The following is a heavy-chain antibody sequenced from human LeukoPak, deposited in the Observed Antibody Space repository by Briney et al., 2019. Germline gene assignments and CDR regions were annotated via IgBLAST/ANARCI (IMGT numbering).Heavy chain of an antibody. CDR1: GDNVSSNSAA. D-gene: IGHD2-21*02. CDR2: TYYRSKWYN. J-gene: IGHJ6*02. CDR3: ARDGDPGYYYYYGMDV. V-gene: IGHV6-1*01. Sequence: SQTLSLTRAISGDNVSSNSAAWNWIRQSPSRGLEWLGRTYYRSKWYNDYAVSVKSRITINPDTSKNQFSLQLNSVTPEDTAVYYCARDGDPGYYYYYGMDVWGQGTTVTVSS.